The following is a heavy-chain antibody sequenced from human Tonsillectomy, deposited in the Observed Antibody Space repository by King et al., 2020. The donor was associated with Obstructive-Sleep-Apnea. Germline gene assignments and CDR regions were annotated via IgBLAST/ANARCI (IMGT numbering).Heavy chain of an antibody. CDR3: AGEVIGGGNRLYGMDV. Sequence: VQLVESGAEVKKPGSSVKVSCKASGGTFSSYAISWVRQAPGQGLEWMGRIIPIVGIANYAQKFQGRVTINADKSTSTAYMELSSLRSEDTAVYYCAGEVIGGGNRLYGMDVWAKGPRSPSP. D-gene: IGHD4-23*01. J-gene: IGHJ6*02. CDR1: GGTFSSYA. V-gene: IGHV1-69*09. CDR2: IIPIVGIA.